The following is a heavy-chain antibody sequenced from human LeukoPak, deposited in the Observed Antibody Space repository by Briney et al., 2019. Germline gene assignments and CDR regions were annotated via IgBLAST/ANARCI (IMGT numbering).Heavy chain of an antibody. J-gene: IGHJ3*02. CDR3: GKNRYSGSLSPFDI. CDR2: ISYDGSNK. V-gene: IGHV3-30-3*02. CDR1: GFTFSGYP. Sequence: QTGGSLRLSCAASGFTFSGYPIHWVRQAPGKGLEWVAVISYDGSNKYYADSVKGRFTISRDNSKNTLYLQMNSLRAEDTAVYYCGKNRYSGSLSPFDIWGQGIMVTVSS. D-gene: IGHD1-26*01.